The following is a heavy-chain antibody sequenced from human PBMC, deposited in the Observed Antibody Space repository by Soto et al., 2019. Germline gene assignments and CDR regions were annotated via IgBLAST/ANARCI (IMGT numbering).Heavy chain of an antibody. CDR1: EFTFSSYW. V-gene: IGHV3-74*01. J-gene: IGHJ4*02. CDR3: AREDYGDYGFDY. Sequence: EVQLVESGGGLVQPGGSLRLSCAASEFTFSSYWMHWVRQAPGKGLVWVSRINSDGSSTSYADSVKGRFTISRDNAKNTLYLQMNSLRAEDTAVYYCAREDYGDYGFDYWGQGTLVTVSS. D-gene: IGHD4-17*01. CDR2: INSDGSST.